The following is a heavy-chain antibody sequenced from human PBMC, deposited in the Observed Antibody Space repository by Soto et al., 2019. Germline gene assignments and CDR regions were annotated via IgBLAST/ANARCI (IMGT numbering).Heavy chain of an antibody. CDR1: GGSFSSFA. CDR2: ISGTGSRT. D-gene: IGHD3-10*01. Sequence: PGESLSLSCAVYGGSFSSFARSWVRQSPGKGLEWVGAISGTGSRTWYADSVRGRFTVSRDNSKNTLYLQMNSLRDEDTAVYYCAKFGASGSYFQFDYWGPGTLVTVSS. V-gene: IGHV3-23*01. J-gene: IGHJ4*02. CDR3: AKFGASGSYFQFDY.